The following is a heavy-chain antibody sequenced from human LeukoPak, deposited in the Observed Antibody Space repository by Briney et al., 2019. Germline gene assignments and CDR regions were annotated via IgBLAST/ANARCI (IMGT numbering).Heavy chain of an antibody. J-gene: IGHJ4*02. CDR2: ISGSGGDI. CDR1: GFIVSGFS. V-gene: IGHV3-48*02. Sequence: PGGPLRLSCAASGFIVSGFSMNWVRQARGKGLEWVSYISGSGGDIHYADSVKGRFNISRNNAKSSLYLQMTSLRDEDTGVYYCARDLHSGAYAFDYWGQGTLVTVSS. D-gene: IGHD1-26*01. CDR3: ARDLHSGAYAFDY.